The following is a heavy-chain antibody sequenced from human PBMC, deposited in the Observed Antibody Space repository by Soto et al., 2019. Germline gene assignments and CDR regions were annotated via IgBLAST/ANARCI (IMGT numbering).Heavy chain of an antibody. Sequence: QVQLVESGGGVVQPGRSLRLSCAASGFAFNTYGMHWVRQAPGKGLEWVAVTSSDETIKNYADSVKGRFTISRDNSDNTLFLQMNSLRAEDTAVYYCARKNGGTVWELPDYWGQGTLVTVSS. J-gene: IGHJ4*02. V-gene: IGHV3-30*03. CDR3: ARKNGGTVWELPDY. D-gene: IGHD1-26*01. CDR1: GFAFNTYG. CDR2: TSSDETIK.